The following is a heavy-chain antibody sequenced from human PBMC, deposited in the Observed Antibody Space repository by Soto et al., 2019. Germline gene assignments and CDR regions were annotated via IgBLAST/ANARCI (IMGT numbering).Heavy chain of an antibody. J-gene: IGHJ4*02. CDR3: AGGWGSSWTGVGY. D-gene: IGHD6-13*01. CDR2: INHSGST. CDR1: GGSFSGYY. Sequence: QVQLQQWGAGLLKPSETLSLTCAVYGGSFSGYYWSWIRQPPGKGLEGIGEINHSGSTNYNPSLKSRGTISVDTSKNQFSLKLSSVPAADTAVYYCAGGWGSSWTGVGYWGQGTLVTVSS. V-gene: IGHV4-34*01.